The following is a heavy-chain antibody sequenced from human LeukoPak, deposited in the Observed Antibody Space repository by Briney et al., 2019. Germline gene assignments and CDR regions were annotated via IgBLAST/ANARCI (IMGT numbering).Heavy chain of an antibody. CDR1: GGSISSYY. CDR2: IYYSGST. D-gene: IGHD5-24*01. CDR3: AGGRLRWLQFDY. Sequence: SETLSLTCTVSGGSISSYYWSWIRQPPGKGLEWIGYIYYSGSTNYNPSLKSRVTISVDTSKNQFSLKLGSVTAADTAVYYCAGGRLRWLQFDYWGQGTLVTVSS. V-gene: IGHV4-59*01. J-gene: IGHJ4*02.